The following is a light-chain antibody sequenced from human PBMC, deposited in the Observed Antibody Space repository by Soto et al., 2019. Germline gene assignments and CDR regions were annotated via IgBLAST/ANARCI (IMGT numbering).Light chain of an antibody. Sequence: QAVVTQEPSLTVSPGGTVTLTCGSSPGAVTSGNFPYWLQQKPDQAPRTLIYDTSNRHSWTPARFSGSLLGGKAALTLSGAQPEDEEAYYCLLSYSGTRPYVFGTGTKLTVL. CDR2: DTS. V-gene: IGLV7-46*01. J-gene: IGLJ1*01. CDR1: PGAVTSGNF. CDR3: LLSYSGTRPYV.